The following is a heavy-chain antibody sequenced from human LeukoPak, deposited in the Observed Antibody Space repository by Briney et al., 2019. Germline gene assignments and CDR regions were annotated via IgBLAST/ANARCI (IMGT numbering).Heavy chain of an antibody. CDR3: AKGTSYDIRPQDY. CDR1: GFTFSSYG. J-gene: IGHJ4*02. CDR2: IRYDGSNK. D-gene: IGHD3-9*01. V-gene: IGHV3-30*02. Sequence: GGSLRLSCAASGFTFSSYGMHWVRQAPGKGLEWVAFIRYDGSNKYYADSVKGRFTISRDNSKNTLYQQMNSLRAEDTAVYYCAKGTSYDIRPQDYWGQGTLVTVSS.